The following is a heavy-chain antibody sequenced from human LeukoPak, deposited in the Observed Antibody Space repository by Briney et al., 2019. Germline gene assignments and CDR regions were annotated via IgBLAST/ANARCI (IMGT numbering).Heavy chain of an antibody. CDR3: ARMGGSSGWYAPPLA. Sequence: SDTLSLTCAVSGYSISSSNWWGWIRQPPGKGLEWIGYIYYSGSTYYNPSLKSRVTMSVDTSKNQFSLKLSSVTAVVTAVYYCARMGGSSGWYAPPLAWGQGTLVTVSS. CDR2: IYYSGST. CDR1: GYSISSSNW. V-gene: IGHV4-28*01. J-gene: IGHJ5*02. D-gene: IGHD6-19*01.